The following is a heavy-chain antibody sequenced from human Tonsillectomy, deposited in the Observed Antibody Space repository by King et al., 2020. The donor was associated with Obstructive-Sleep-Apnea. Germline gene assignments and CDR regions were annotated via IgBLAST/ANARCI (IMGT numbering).Heavy chain of an antibody. CDR1: GFTFSYAW. Sequence: VQLVESGGGLVKPGGSLRLSCAASGFTFSYAWMAWVRQAPGKGLEWVGRIKSETDGGSTDYAAPVRGRFTISRDDPQNTLYLQVDSLTTEDTAIYYCATVVHDYGVYYFDNWGQGTLVTVSS. V-gene: IGHV3-15*01. CDR2: IKSETDGGST. D-gene: IGHD4-17*01. J-gene: IGHJ4*02. CDR3: ATVVHDYGVYYFDN.